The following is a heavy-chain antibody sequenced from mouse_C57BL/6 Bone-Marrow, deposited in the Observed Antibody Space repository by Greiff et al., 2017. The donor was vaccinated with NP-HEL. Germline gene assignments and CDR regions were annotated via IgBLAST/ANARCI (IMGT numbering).Heavy chain of an antibody. CDR2: IYPGDGDT. V-gene: IGHV1-80*01. J-gene: IGHJ2*01. D-gene: IGHD1-1*01. Sequence: QVQLKQSGAELVKPGASVKISCKASGYAFSSYWMNWVKQRPGKGLEWIGQIYPGDGDTNYNGKFKGKATLTADKSSSTAYMQLSSLTSEDSAVYCCARGGHYYGSSLDYWGQGTTLTVSS. CDR1: GYAFSSYW. CDR3: ARGGHYYGSSLDY.